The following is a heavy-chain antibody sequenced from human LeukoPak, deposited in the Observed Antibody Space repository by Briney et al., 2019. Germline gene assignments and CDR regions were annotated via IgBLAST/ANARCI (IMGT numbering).Heavy chain of an antibody. CDR1: GFTFSSYA. D-gene: IGHD5-12*01. Sequence: GGSLRLSCAASGFTFSSYAMSWVRQTPGKGLEWVSAISGSGGSTYYADSVKGRLTISRDNSKNPLYLQMNSLRAEDTAVYYCAKDAGGYQRIRYYFDYWGQGTLVTVSS. CDR2: ISGSGGST. V-gene: IGHV3-23*01. J-gene: IGHJ4*02. CDR3: AKDAGGYQRIRYYFDY.